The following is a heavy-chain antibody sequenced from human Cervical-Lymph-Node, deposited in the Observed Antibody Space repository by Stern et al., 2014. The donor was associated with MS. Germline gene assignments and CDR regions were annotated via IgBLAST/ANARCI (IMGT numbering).Heavy chain of an antibody. V-gene: IGHV3-30*04. Sequence: VQLVESGGGVVQPGRSLRIFCVASEFAFSSHAMHWVRQAPGKGLEWVAVISYHGRDKYYADSVKGRFTISRDNYENTVFLQMNSLRPEDTAVYYCARDLDSELLGYRLDYWGQGTLVTVSS. CDR2: ISYHGRDK. J-gene: IGHJ4*02. D-gene: IGHD3-10*01. CDR3: ARDLDSELLGYRLDY. CDR1: EFAFSSHA.